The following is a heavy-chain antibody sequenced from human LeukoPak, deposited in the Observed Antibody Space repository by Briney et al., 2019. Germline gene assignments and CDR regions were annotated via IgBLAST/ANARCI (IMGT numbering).Heavy chain of an antibody. CDR2: IYYSGST. V-gene: IGHV4-31*03. J-gene: IGHJ3*02. D-gene: IGHD3-22*01. CDR3: ATTCYYDSSGYYYAGAFDI. CDR1: GGSISSGGYY. Sequence: SQTLSLTCTVSGGSISSGGYYWSWSRQHPGKGLEWIGYIYYSGSTYYNPSLKSRVTISVDTSKNQFSLKLSSVTAADMAVYYCATTCYYDSSGYYYAGAFDIWGQGTMVTVSS.